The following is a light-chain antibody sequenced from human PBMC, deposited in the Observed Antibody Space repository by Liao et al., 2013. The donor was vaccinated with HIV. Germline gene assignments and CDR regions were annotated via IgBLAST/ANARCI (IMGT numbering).Light chain of an antibody. Sequence: SYELTQPPSVSVSPGHTASITCSGDKLGDKYACWYQQKPGQSPVLVIYQDSKRPSGIPERFSGSNSGNTATLTISGTQAMDEADYYCQAWDNTNVIFGGGTKLTVL. J-gene: IGLJ2*01. CDR2: QDS. CDR3: QAWDNTNVI. CDR1: KLGDKY. V-gene: IGLV3-1*01.